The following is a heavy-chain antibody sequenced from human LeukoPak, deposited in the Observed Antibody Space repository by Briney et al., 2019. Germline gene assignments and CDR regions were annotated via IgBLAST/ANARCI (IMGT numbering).Heavy chain of an antibody. D-gene: IGHD3-10*01. CDR3: ARASGSSAVPFDY. J-gene: IGHJ4*02. CDR2: IAPSSGTT. V-gene: IGHV1-46*01. CDR1: GYTFTSNY. Sequence: ASVKVSCKASGYTFTSNYMHWVRQAPGQGLEWMGVIAPSSGTTSYAQKFQGRVTMTRDTSTSALYMELSSLTSEDTAVYYCARASGSSAVPFDYWGQGTLVTVSS.